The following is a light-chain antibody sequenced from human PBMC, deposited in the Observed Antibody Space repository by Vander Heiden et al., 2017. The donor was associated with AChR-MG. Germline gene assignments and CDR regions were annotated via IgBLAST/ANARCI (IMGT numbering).Light chain of an antibody. Sequence: QSVLTQPPSASATPGQRVTISCSGSSSNIGSNYVYWYQQLPGTAHKLLIYRNNQRPSGVPDRFSGSKSGTSASLAISGLRSEDEADYYCAAWDDSLSVVVFGGGTKLTVL. CDR2: RNN. CDR1: SSNIGSNY. J-gene: IGLJ2*01. CDR3: AAWDDSLSVVV. V-gene: IGLV1-47*01.